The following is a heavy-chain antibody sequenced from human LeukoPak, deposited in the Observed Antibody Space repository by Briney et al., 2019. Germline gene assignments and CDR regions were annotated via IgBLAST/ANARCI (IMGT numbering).Heavy chain of an antibody. CDR3: ARGIAVAGTGFDY. Sequence: SETLSLTCAVYGGSFSGYYWGWIRQPPGKGLEWIGEINHSGGTNYNPSLKSRVTISVDTSKNQFSLKLSPVTAADTAVYYCARGIAVAGTGFDYWGQGTLVTVSS. CDR2: INHSGGT. D-gene: IGHD6-19*01. J-gene: IGHJ4*02. CDR1: GGSFSGYY. V-gene: IGHV4-34*01.